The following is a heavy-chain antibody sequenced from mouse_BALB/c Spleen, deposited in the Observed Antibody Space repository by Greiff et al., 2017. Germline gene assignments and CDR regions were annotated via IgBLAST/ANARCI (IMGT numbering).Heavy chain of an antibody. V-gene: IGHV5-6-5*01. D-gene: IGHD1-2*01. CDR2: ISSGGST. CDR1: GFTFSSYA. CDR3: ARRTTALYFDY. Sequence: EVMLVESGGGLVKPGGSLKLSCAASGFTFSSYAMSWVRQTPEKRLEWVASISSGGSTYYPDSVKGRFTISRDNARNILYLQMSSLRSEDTAMYYCARRTTALYFDYWGQGTTLTVSS. J-gene: IGHJ2*01.